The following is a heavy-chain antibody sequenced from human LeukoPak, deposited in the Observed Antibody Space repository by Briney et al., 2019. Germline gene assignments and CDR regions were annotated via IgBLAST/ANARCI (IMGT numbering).Heavy chain of an antibody. CDR3: ARDRYRGVLDY. CDR1: GGSISSNNYY. V-gene: IGHV4-39*02. CDR2: IYYSGST. Sequence: SETPSLTCTVSGGSISSNNYYWGWIRQPPGKGLEWIGSIYYSGSTYYNPSLESRVTISVDTSKNQFSLNLSSVTAADTVVYYCARDRYRGVLDYWGQGSLVTVSS. J-gene: IGHJ4*02. D-gene: IGHD1-26*01.